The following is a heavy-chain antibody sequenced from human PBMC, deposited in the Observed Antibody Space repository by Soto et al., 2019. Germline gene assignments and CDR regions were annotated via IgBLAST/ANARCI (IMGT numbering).Heavy chain of an antibody. CDR1: GGSIRNNY. J-gene: IGHJ4*02. CDR3: ARLDGITDY. D-gene: IGHD1-20*01. CDR2: IYYTGTS. Sequence: SETLSLTCTVSGGSIRNNYWSWIRQPPGKGLEWVGYIYYTGTSKYNPSLKSRVTISVDTSKDQFSLKLSSVTAADTAVYYCARLDGITDYWGQGTLVTVSS. V-gene: IGHV4-59*08.